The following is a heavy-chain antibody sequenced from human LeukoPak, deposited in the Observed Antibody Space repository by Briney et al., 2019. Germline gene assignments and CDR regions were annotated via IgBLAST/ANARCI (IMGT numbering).Heavy chain of an antibody. V-gene: IGHV3-64*01. J-gene: IGHJ4*02. D-gene: IGHD6-13*01. CDR3: ARGRYSSSPYYFDY. CDR1: GFTFSSYA. Sequence: GGSLRLSCAASGFTFSSYAMHWVRQAPGKGLEYVSAISSNGGSTYYANSVKGRFTISRDNSKNTLYLQMGSLRAEDMAVYYCARGRYSSSPYYFDYWGQGTLVTVSS. CDR2: ISSNGGST.